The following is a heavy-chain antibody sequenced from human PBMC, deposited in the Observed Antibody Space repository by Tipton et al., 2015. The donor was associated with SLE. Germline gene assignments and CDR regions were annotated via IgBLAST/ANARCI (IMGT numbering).Heavy chain of an antibody. V-gene: IGHV3-9*01. CDR2: ISWNSGSI. D-gene: IGHD3-10*01. Sequence: SLRLSCAASGFTFDDYAMHWVRQAPGKGLEWVSGISWNSGSIGYADSVKGRFTISRDNSKNTLYLQMNSLRAEDTAVYYCAKGGPMVQGRGDIWGQGTMVTVSS. CDR1: GFTFDDYA. J-gene: IGHJ3*02. CDR3: AKGGPMVQGRGDI.